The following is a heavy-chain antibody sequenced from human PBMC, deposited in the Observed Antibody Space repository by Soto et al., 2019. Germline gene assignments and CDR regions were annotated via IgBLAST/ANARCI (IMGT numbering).Heavy chain of an antibody. D-gene: IGHD6-13*01. CDR2: IIPIFGTA. V-gene: IGHV1-69*01. Sequence: QVQLVQSGAEVKKPGSSVKVSCKASGGTFSSYAISWVRQAPGQGLEWMGGIIPIFGTANYAQKFQGRVTLTADESPSTAYMEMSILRSEDTAVYYCAVGYISSPCDRYGMDVWGQGTTVTGSS. CDR3: AVGYISSPCDRYGMDV. CDR1: GGTFSSYA. J-gene: IGHJ6*02.